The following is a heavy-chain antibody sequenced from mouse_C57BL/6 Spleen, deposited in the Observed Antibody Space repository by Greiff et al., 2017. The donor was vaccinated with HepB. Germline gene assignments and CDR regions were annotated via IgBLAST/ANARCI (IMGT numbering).Heavy chain of an antibody. Sequence: VQLKESGAELVKPGASVKISCKASGYAFSSYWMNWVKQRPGKGLEWIGQIYPGDGDTNYNGKFKGKATLTADKSSSTAYMQLSSLTSEDSAVYFCARSYYGSSYGFDYWGQGTTLTVSS. V-gene: IGHV1-80*01. J-gene: IGHJ2*01. CDR1: GYAFSSYW. D-gene: IGHD1-1*01. CDR3: ARSYYGSSYGFDY. CDR2: IYPGDGDT.